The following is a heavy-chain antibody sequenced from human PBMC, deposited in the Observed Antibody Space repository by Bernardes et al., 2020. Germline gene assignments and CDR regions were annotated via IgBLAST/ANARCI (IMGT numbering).Heavy chain of an antibody. CDR2: ISAYNGHT. CDR3: ARGFYYASGSYLSYFDY. Sequence: ASVKVSCKASGYTFTTYGISWVRQAPGQGLEWMGWISAYNGHTNYAQELQGRVTMTTDTSTTTAYMELRTLRSDDTALYYCARGFYYASGSYLSYFDYWGQGTLVTVSS. CDR1: GYTFTTYG. D-gene: IGHD3-10*01. V-gene: IGHV1-18*01. J-gene: IGHJ4*02.